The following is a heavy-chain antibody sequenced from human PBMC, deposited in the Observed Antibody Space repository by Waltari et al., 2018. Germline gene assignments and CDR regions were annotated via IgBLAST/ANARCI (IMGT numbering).Heavy chain of an antibody. CDR1: GFTFSTHW. D-gene: IGHD6-13*01. J-gene: IGHJ4*02. CDR3: TRGGDDSSWYWRN. Sequence: EVQLVESGGGLVQPGGSLRLSCAASGFTFSTHWMTWGRQAPGKGLEWVANINQEGSEKYSVESVKGRFTISRDNAKNSLYLQLNSLRADDTAVYYCTRGGDDSSWYWRNWGQGTLVTVSS. V-gene: IGHV3-7*01. CDR2: INQEGSEK.